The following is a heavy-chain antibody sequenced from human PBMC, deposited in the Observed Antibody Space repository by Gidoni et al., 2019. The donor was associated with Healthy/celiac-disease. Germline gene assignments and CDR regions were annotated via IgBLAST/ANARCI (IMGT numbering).Heavy chain of an antibody. D-gene: IGHD2-2*01. V-gene: IGHV6-1*01. J-gene: IGHJ4*02. CDR1: GDSVSSNSAP. Sequence: QVQLQQSGPGLVKPSQTLSLTCAISGDSVSSNSAPWNWIRQSPSRGLEWLGRTYYRSKWYNDYAVSVKSRITINPDTSKNQFSLQLNSVTPEDTAVYYCARGDCSSTSCPYYFDYWGQGTLVTVSS. CDR3: ARGDCSSTSCPYYFDY. CDR2: TYYRSKWYN.